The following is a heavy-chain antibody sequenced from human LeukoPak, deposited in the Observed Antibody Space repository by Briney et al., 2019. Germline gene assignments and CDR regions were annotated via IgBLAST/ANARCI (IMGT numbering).Heavy chain of an antibody. D-gene: IGHD2-2*02. V-gene: IGHV3-23*01. J-gene: IGHJ3*02. CDR1: GFSFSSYA. CDR2: ISGSGGST. Sequence: GGSLRLSCAASGFSFSSYAMSWVRQAPGKGLEWVSAISGSGGSTYYADSVKGRFTISRDNSKNTMYLQMNSLRAEDTAVYYCAKASTSWYIAFDIWGQGTMVTVSS. CDR3: AKASTSWYIAFDI.